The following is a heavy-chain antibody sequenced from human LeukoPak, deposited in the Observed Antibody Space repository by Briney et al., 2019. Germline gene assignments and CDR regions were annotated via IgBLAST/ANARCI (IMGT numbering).Heavy chain of an antibody. CDR1: EFTFSSYW. Sequence: GGSLSLSCAASEFTFSSYWMHWVRQAPGKGLVWVSRIKGDGSSTTYADSVKGRFTISRDNAKNTPYLQMNSLTAEDTAVYYWARGAYCGGDCPLPNSLYWGRGTLVTVSS. CDR2: IKGDGSST. V-gene: IGHV3-74*01. D-gene: IGHD2-21*01. J-gene: IGHJ4*02. CDR3: ARGAYCGGDCPLPNSLY.